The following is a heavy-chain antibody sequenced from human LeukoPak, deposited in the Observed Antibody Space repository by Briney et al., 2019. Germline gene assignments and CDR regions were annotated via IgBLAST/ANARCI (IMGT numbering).Heavy chain of an antibody. Sequence: PGGSLGLSCAASGFTFSSYWMSWVRQAPGKGLEWVANIKQDGSEKYYVDSVKGRFTISRDNAKNSLYLQMNSLRAEDTAVYYCARAPAGDYVWGSYRYLDYWGQGTLVTVSS. J-gene: IGHJ4*02. D-gene: IGHD3-16*02. CDR2: IKQDGSEK. CDR3: ARAPAGDYVWGSYRYLDY. CDR1: GFTFSSYW. V-gene: IGHV3-7*01.